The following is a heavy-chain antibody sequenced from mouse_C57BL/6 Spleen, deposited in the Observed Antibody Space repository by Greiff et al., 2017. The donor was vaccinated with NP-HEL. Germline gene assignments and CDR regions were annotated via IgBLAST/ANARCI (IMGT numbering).Heavy chain of an antibody. J-gene: IGHJ4*01. CDR2: INPSSGYT. Sequence: VQLQQSGADLARPGASVKMSCKASGYTFTSYTMHWVKQRPGQGLEWIGYINPSSGYTKYNQKFKDKATLTADKSSSTAYMQLSSLTSEDSAVYYCSDGNYYYAMDYWGQGASVTVSS. V-gene: IGHV1-4*01. D-gene: IGHD2-1*01. CDR3: SDGNYYYAMDY. CDR1: GYTFTSYT.